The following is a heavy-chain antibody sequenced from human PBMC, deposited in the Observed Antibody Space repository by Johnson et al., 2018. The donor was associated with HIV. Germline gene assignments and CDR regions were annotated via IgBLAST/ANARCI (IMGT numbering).Heavy chain of an antibody. J-gene: IGHJ3*02. CDR2: ISGRGGST. Sequence: EQLVESGGGLIQPGGSLRLSCEASGFTFSSYGMNWVRQAPGKGLEWVSAISGRGGSTYYADSVKGRFTISRDNSKNTLYLQMNSLRAEDTALYYGAKDRSTGWYPAFDIWGQGTMVTVSS. CDR3: AKDRSTGWYPAFDI. V-gene: IGHV3-23*04. D-gene: IGHD6-19*01. CDR1: GFTFSSYG.